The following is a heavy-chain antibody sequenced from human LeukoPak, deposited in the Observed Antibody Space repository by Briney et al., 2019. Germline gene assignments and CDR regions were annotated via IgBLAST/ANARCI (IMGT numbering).Heavy chain of an antibody. CDR1: GASVSSGSFY. J-gene: IGHJ5*01. Sequence: KPSETLSLTCSVSGASVSSGSFYWGWLRQSPGKGLEWIATIYYTGSTYYDPSLKSRVSISIDTSNNQFSLNVKSVSAADTAVYYCARHSGSGSLSRPFDSWGQGTLVTVTS. CDR2: IYYTGST. D-gene: IGHD3-10*01. CDR3: ARHSGSGSLSRPFDS. V-gene: IGHV4-39*01.